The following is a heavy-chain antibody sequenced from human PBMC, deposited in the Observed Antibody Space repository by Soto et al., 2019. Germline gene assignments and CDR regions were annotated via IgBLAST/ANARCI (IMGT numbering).Heavy chain of an antibody. D-gene: IGHD6-19*01. V-gene: IGHV4-31*03. CDR3: ARERIAVADKYYFDH. J-gene: IGHJ4*02. CDR1: GGSIISGGYC. Sequence: SETLSLTCTFSGGSIISGGYCLSWIRKHPGKGLEWIGYIYYSGSTYYNPSLKSRVTISVDTSKNQFSLKLSSVTAADTAVYYCARERIAVADKYYFDHWGQGTLVTVSS. CDR2: IYYSGST.